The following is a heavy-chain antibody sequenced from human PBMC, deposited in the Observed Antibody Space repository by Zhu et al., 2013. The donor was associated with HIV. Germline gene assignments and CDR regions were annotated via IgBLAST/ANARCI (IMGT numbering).Heavy chain of an antibody. CDR1: GYTFTSYG. Sequence: QVQLVQSGAEVKKPGASVKVSCKASGYTFTSYGISWVRQAPGQGLEWMGWISAYNGNTKFAQKLQGRVTMTTDTSTSTAYMELRSLRSDDTAVYYCARAGSGYNWNQPTENWFDPWGQGTLVTVSS. CDR2: ISAYNGNT. V-gene: IGHV1-18*01. CDR3: ARAGSGYNWNQPTENWFDP. D-gene: IGHD1-20*01. J-gene: IGHJ5*01.